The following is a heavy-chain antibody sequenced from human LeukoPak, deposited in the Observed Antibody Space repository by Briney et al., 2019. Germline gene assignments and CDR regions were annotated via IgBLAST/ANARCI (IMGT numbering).Heavy chain of an antibody. V-gene: IGHV4-34*01. Sequence: PSETLSLTCAVYGGSFSGYYWSWIRQPPGKGLEWIGEINHSGSTNYNPSLKSRVTISVDTSKNQFSLKLSSVTAADTAVYYCARGRHYYDSSGSSSPYYFDYWGQGTLVTVSS. CDR1: GGSFSGYY. CDR3: ARGRHYYDSSGSSSPYYFDY. D-gene: IGHD3-22*01. CDR2: INHSGST. J-gene: IGHJ4*02.